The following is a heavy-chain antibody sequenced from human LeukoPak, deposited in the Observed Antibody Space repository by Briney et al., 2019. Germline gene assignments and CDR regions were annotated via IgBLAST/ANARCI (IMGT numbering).Heavy chain of an antibody. CDR3: ARDLSPHSSSWPTFDY. D-gene: IGHD6-13*01. Sequence: PSETLSLTCTVSGGSISSSSYYWGWIRQPPGKGLEWIGSIYYSGSTYYNPSLKSRVTISVDTSKNQFSLKLSSVTAADTAVYYCARDLSPHSSSWPTFDYWGQGTLVTVSS. CDR2: IYYSGST. J-gene: IGHJ4*02. V-gene: IGHV4-39*07. CDR1: GGSISSSSYY.